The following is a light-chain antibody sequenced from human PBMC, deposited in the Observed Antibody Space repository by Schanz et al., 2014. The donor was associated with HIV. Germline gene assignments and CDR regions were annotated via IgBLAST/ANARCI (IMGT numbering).Light chain of an antibody. J-gene: IGLJ2*01. CDR3: ATWDISLNGPV. V-gene: IGLV1-40*01. Sequence: QSVLTQPPSVSGAPGQGVTISCTGSNSNIGATSHVHWYQQLPGTAPKFLISTDGGRPSGVPDRFSVSRSGTSASLVISGLRSEDEADYYCATWDISLNGPVFGGGTKLTVL. CDR2: TDG. CDR1: NSNIGATSH.